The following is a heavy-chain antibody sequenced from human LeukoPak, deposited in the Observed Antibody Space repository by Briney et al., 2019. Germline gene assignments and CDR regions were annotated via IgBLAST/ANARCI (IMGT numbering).Heavy chain of an antibody. CDR3: ASAYCSSTSCYTWWQFDY. D-gene: IGHD2-2*02. CDR1: GYTFSGYY. J-gene: IGHJ4*02. CDR2: INPNSGGT. Sequence: ASVKVSCKASGYTFSGYYMHWVRQAPGQGLEWMGWINPNSGGTNYAQKFQGRVTMTRDTSISTAYMELSRLRSDDTAVYYCASAYCSSTSCYTWWQFDYWGQGTLVTVSS. V-gene: IGHV1-2*02.